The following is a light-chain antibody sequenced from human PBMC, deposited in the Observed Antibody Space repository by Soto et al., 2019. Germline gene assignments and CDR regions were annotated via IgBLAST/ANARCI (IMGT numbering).Light chain of an antibody. J-gene: IGLJ3*02. V-gene: IGLV1-40*01. CDR1: SSNIGAGYD. CDR3: QSYDSSLSGSRV. CDR2: GNS. Sequence: QPVLTQPPSVSGAPGQRVTISCTGSSSNIGAGYDVHWYQQLPGTAPKLLTHGNSNRPSGVPDRFSGSKSGTSASLAITGLQAEDEADYYCQSYDSSLSGSRVFGGGTKLTVL.